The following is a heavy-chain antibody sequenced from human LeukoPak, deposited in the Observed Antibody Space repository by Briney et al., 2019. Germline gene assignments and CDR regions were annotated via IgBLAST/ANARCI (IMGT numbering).Heavy chain of an antibody. CDR3: ARDWYYYDSSGYLGGLDY. D-gene: IGHD3-22*01. CDR2: ISSSSSYI. Sequence: GGSLRLSCAASGFTFSSYSMNWVRQAPGKGLEWASSISSSSSYIYYADSVKGRFTISRDNAKNSLYLQMNSLRAEDTAVYYCARDWYYYDSSGYLGGLDYWGQGTLVTVSS. J-gene: IGHJ4*02. V-gene: IGHV3-21*01. CDR1: GFTFSSYS.